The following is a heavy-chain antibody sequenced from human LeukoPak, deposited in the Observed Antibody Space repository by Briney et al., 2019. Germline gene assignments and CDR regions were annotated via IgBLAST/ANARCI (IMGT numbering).Heavy chain of an antibody. CDR3: ATRAGSYDSSGSDAFDI. D-gene: IGHD3-22*01. V-gene: IGHV4-31*03. CDR1: GGSISSGGYY. Sequence: SETLSLTCTVSGGSISSGGYYWSWLRQHPGKGLEWIGEINHSGSTNYNPSLKSRVTISVDTSKNQFSLKLSSVTAADTAVYYCATRAGSYDSSGSDAFDIWGQGTMVTVSS. J-gene: IGHJ3*02. CDR2: INHSGST.